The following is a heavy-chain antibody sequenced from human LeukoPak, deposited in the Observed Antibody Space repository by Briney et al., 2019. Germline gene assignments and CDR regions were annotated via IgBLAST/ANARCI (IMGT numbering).Heavy chain of an antibody. J-gene: IGHJ6*03. V-gene: IGHV4-34*01. D-gene: IGHD1-26*01. CDR2: INHSGRT. CDR3: ARKARQNSGSYYYYYYYYMDV. Sequence: GSLRLSCAASGFTFSNYAMSWVRQAPGKGLEWIGEINHSGRTNYNPSLKSRVTISVDTSKNQFSLKLSSVTAADTAVYYCARKARQNSGSYYYYYYYYMDVWGKGTTVTVSS. CDR1: GFTFSNYA.